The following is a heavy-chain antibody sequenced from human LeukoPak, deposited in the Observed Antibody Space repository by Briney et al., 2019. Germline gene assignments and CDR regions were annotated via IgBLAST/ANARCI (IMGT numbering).Heavy chain of an antibody. CDR1: GFTFSSYS. J-gene: IGHJ5*02. V-gene: IGHV3-21*01. CDR3: ARTDCSGGSCRRAPFDP. D-gene: IGHD2-15*01. CDR2: ISKSSSYI. Sequence: GGSLRLSCAASGFTFSSYSMNWVRQAPGKGLEWVSSISKSSSYIYYADSVKGRFTISRDNAKNSLYLQMNSLRAEDTAVYYCARTDCSGGSCRRAPFDPWGQGTLVTDSS.